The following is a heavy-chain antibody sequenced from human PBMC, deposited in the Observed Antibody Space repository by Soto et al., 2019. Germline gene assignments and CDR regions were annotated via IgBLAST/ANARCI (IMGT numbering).Heavy chain of an antibody. J-gene: IGHJ4*02. CDR1: GYTFTSYD. CDR2: MNPNSGNT. CDR3: ARDQGGTYYDYVWGSYRPASFDY. Sequence: ASVKVSCKASGYTFTSYDINWVRQATGQGLEWMGWMNPNSGNTKYSQKFQGRVTITRDTSASTAYMELSSLRSEDTAVYYCARDQGGTYYDYVWGSYRPASFDYWGQGTLVTVSS. D-gene: IGHD3-16*02. V-gene: IGHV1-8*01.